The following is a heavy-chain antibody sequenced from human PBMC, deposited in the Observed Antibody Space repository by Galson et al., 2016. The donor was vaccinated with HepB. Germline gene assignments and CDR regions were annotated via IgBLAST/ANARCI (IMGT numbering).Heavy chain of an antibody. CDR2: IWYDGGNK. CDR1: GFTFSDYG. V-gene: IGHV3-33*01. D-gene: IGHD3-22*01. J-gene: IGHJ4*02. Sequence: SLRLSCAASGFTFSDYGMHWVRQAPGKGLEWVALIWYDGGNKYYADSVKGRFAISRDNRKNTLYLQMDSLRAEDTAVYFCARAPTFDYDVSGYYPYYFDYWGQGTLVTVSS. CDR3: ARAPTFDYDVSGYYPYYFDY.